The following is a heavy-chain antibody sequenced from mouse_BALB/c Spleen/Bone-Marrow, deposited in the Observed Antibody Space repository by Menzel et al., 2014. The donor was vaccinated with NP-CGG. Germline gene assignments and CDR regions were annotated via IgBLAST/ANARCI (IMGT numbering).Heavy chain of an antibody. V-gene: IGHV1S81*02. CDR3: TRSYYGNYFDV. J-gene: IGHJ1*01. D-gene: IGHD2-1*01. CDR2: INPSNGGT. CDR1: GYTFTSYY. Sequence: LEESGAELVKPGASVELSCKASGYTFTSYYMYWVKQRPGQGLEWIGEINPSNGGTNFNEKFKSKATLTVDKSSSTAYMQLSSLTSEDSAVYYCTRSYYGNYFDVWGAGTTVTVSS.